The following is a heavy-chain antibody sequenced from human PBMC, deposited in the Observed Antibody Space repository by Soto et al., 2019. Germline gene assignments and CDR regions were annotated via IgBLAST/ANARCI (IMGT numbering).Heavy chain of an antibody. V-gene: IGHV1-46*03. J-gene: IGHJ4*02. CDR2: INPSGGST. Sequence: QVQLVQSGAEVKKPGASVKVSCKASGYTFTSYYMHWVRQAPGQGLEWMGIINPSGGSTSYAQKFQGRVTXTXDPXTSTVYMELSSLRSEDTAVYYCARGIAVAGTIFDYWGQGTLVTVSS. CDR3: ARGIAVAGTIFDY. D-gene: IGHD6-19*01. CDR1: GYTFTSYY.